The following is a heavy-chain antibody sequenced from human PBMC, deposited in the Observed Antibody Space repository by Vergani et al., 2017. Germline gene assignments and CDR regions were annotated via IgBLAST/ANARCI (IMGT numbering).Heavy chain of an antibody. CDR3: ARPSAPGDYDALDI. CDR1: GFSFSTYS. Sequence: EVQLQESGGGLVKPGGSLRVSCAASGFSFSTYSTNWVRQAPGKGLEWVSSISGRSNYIYYADSLKGRFTISRDNSKNSVYLQMNSLRAEDTAVYHCARPSAPGDYDALDIWGQGTMVTVSS. D-gene: IGHD4-17*01. CDR2: ISGRSNYI. V-gene: IGHV3-21*06. J-gene: IGHJ3*02.